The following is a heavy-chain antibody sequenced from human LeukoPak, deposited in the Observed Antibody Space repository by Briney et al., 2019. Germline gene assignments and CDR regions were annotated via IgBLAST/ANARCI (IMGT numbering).Heavy chain of an antibody. CDR2: IYYSGST. Sequence: SETLSLTCTVSGGSISSYYWSWIRQPPGKGLEWSGYIYYSGSTNYNPSLKSRVTISVDTSKNQFSLKLSSVTAADTAVYYCVRYSSGRGGWFGPWGQGTLVTVSS. CDR3: VRYSSGRGGWFGP. J-gene: IGHJ5*02. V-gene: IGHV4-59*01. D-gene: IGHD6-19*01. CDR1: GGSISSYY.